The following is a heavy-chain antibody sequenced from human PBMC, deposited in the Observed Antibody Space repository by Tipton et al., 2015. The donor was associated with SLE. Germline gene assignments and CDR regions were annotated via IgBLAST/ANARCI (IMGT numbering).Heavy chain of an antibody. CDR3: ARGNYYDSSGYAFDI. V-gene: IGHV4-59*01. CDR1: GGSISSDY. CDR2: IYYSGST. Sequence: TLSLTCTVSGGSISSDYWSWIRQPPGKGLEWIGYIYYSGSTNYNPSLKSRVTISVDTSKNQFSLKLSSVTAADTAVYYCARGNYYDSSGYAFDIWGQGTMVTVSS. D-gene: IGHD3-22*01. J-gene: IGHJ3*02.